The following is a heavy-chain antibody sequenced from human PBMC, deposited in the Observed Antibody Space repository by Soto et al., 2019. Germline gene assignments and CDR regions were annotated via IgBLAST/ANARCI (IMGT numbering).Heavy chain of an antibody. Sequence: PSQTLSLTCAISGDSVSSTSAAWSWIRQSPSRGLEWLGRTYYRSKWYSDYAVSVKSRITINPDTSKNQFSLQLNSVTPEDTAVYYCARDRENYYDSSGYYTLNWFDPWGQGTLVTVSS. J-gene: IGHJ5*02. CDR1: GDSVSSTSAA. V-gene: IGHV6-1*01. CDR2: TYYRSKWYS. CDR3: ARDRENYYDSSGYYTLNWFDP. D-gene: IGHD3-22*01.